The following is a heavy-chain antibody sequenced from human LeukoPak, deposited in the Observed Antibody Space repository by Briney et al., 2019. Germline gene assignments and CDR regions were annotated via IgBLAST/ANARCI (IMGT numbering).Heavy chain of an antibody. Sequence: SEALSLTCTVSGGSISSSSYYWGWTRQPPGKGLEWIGSIYYSGSTYYNPSLKSRVTISVDTSKNQFSLKLSSVTAADTAVYYCARTYSGLRFDWFDPWGQGTLVTVSS. CDR2: IYYSGST. V-gene: IGHV4-39*01. CDR3: ARTYSGLRFDWFDP. J-gene: IGHJ5*02. CDR1: GGSISSSSYY. D-gene: IGHD5-12*01.